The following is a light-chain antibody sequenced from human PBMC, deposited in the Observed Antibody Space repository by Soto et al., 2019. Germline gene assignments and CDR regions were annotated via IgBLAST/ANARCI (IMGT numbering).Light chain of an antibody. CDR2: EVN. CDR1: SSDVGGYDY. CDR3: SSYAGSNTFV. V-gene: IGLV2-8*01. J-gene: IGLJ1*01. Sequence: QSVLTQPPSASGSPGQSVTISCTGSSSDVGGYDYVSWYQQHPGKAPKVIIYEVNKRPSVVPDLFSGSKSGNTASLTVSGLQAEDEADYYCSSYAGSNTFVFGSGTKLTVL.